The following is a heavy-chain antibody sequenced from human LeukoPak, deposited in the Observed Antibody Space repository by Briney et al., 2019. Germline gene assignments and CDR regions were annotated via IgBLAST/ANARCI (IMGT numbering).Heavy chain of an antibody. Sequence: MASETLSLTCAVSGGSISSGGYSWSWIRQPPGKGLEWIGGIYYTGSTYSTPSLKSRATISVDPSKTQFSLRLTSVTAADTALYYCARLGDSPMVRYFDYWAREPWSPSPQ. CDR2: IYYTGST. D-gene: IGHD5-18*01. J-gene: IGHJ4*02. CDR1: GGSISSGGYS. CDR3: ARLGDSPMVRYFDY. V-gene: IGHV4-30-2*03.